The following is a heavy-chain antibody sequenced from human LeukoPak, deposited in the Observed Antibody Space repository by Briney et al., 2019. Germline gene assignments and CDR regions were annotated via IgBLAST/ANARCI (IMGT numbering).Heavy chain of an antibody. Sequence: GASVKVSCKASGYTFTGYYMHWVRQAPGQGLEWMGWISAYNGNTNYAQKLQGRVTMTTGTSTSTAYMELRSLRSDDTAVYYCARDSPKYYYDSSGSPDAFDIWGQGTMVTVSS. V-gene: IGHV1-18*04. CDR1: GYTFTGYY. CDR2: ISAYNGNT. J-gene: IGHJ3*02. CDR3: ARDSPKYYYDSSGSPDAFDI. D-gene: IGHD3-22*01.